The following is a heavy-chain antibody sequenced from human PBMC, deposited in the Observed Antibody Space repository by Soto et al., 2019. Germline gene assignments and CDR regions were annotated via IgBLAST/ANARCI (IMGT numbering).Heavy chain of an antibody. CDR2: IFPVDSDT. D-gene: IGHD5-18*01. V-gene: IGHV5-51*01. CDR1: GYTFTSYW. J-gene: IGHJ4*02. CDR3: AIRGYSYGYSFSY. Sequence: GESLKISCKASGYTFTSYWIAWVRQMPGKGLEWMGIIFPVDSDTTYSPSFQGQVTISADKSITTAYVQWSSLKASDTAMYYCAIRGYSYGYSFSYWGQGTLATVSS.